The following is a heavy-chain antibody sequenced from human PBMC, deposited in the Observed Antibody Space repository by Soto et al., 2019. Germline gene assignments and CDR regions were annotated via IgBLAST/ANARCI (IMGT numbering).Heavy chain of an antibody. Sequence: QVQLVQSGAEVKKPGSSVKVSCKASGGTFSSYAISWVRQAPGQGLEWMGGIIPILGTANYAQKFKGRVKISADESTSTAYMELSSLRSEDTAVYYCARDVAGIVATISVGNWFDPWGQGTLVTVSS. D-gene: IGHD5-12*01. CDR2: IIPILGTA. CDR1: GGTFSSYA. CDR3: ARDVAGIVATISVGNWFDP. V-gene: IGHV1-69*01. J-gene: IGHJ5*02.